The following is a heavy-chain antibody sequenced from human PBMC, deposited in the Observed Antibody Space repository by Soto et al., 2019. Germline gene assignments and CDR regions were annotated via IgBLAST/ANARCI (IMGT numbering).Heavy chain of an antibody. V-gene: IGHV3-48*02. J-gene: IGHJ6*02. Sequence: EVQLVESGGGLVQPGGSLRLSCVASGFTLSSYSMNWVRQAPGKGLEWISYISSGSDTIYYADSVKGRFTVSRDNAKNSLYLQMNGLRDEDTAVYYCARPGEGVLFYYALDVWGQGTTVTVSS. CDR1: GFTLSSYS. CDR2: ISSGSDTI. D-gene: IGHD3-16*01. CDR3: ARPGEGVLFYYALDV.